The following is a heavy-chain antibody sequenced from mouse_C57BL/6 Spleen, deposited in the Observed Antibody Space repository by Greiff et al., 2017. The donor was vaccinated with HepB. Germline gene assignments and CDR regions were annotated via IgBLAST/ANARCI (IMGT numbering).Heavy chain of an antibody. J-gene: IGHJ4*01. V-gene: IGHV1-39*01. CDR2: INPNYGTT. Sequence: VQLKQSGPELVKPGASVKISCKASGYSFTDYNMNWVKQSNGKSLEWIGVINPNYGTTSYNQKFKGKATLTVDQSSSTAYMQLNSLTSEDSTFYYCASDDGYYDYYAMDYWGQGTSVTVSS. D-gene: IGHD2-3*01. CDR3: ASDDGYYDYYAMDY. CDR1: GYSFTDYN.